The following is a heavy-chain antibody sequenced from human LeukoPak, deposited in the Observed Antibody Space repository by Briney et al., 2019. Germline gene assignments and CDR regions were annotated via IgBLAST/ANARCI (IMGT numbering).Heavy chain of an antibody. CDR3: ARIGGIVVVPAATEYYFDY. J-gene: IGHJ4*02. D-gene: IGHD2-2*01. CDR1: GGSFSGYY. V-gene: IGHV4-34*01. CDR2: INHSGST. Sequence: SETLSLTCAVYGGSFSGYYWSWIRQPPGKGLEWIGEINHSGSTNYNPSLKSRVTISVDTSKNQFSLKLSSVTAADTAVYYCARIGGIVVVPAATEYYFDYWGQGTLVTVPS.